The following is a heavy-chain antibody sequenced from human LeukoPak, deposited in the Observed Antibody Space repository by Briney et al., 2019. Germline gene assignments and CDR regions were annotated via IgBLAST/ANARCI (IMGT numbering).Heavy chain of an antibody. CDR1: GGSISSSNFY. J-gene: IGHJ4*02. CDR3: ARWRGRSYGS. V-gene: IGHV4-39*02. CDR2: ICYDEIT. D-gene: IGHD5-18*01. Sequence: SDTLSLTCTFPGGSISSSNFYWGRVRQPPGEGLECSETICYDEITYYHPSLKSRLTLSVDPANNHSSLKLSSVTAADTAVYYGARWRGRSYGSWGQGTLVAVSS.